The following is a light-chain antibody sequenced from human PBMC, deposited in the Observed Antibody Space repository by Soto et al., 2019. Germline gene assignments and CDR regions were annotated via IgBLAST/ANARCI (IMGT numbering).Light chain of an antibody. CDR3: KHYNSYSEA. J-gene: IGKJ1*01. Sequence: DIQMTQSPSTLSASVGDRVTITCRASQSIASWLAWYQQKPGRAHELLIYDASTLKSGVQTRFSGSGSVTEFTLTIRSLQPDDFATYYCKHYNSYSEAFGQGTKVDI. CDR2: DAS. V-gene: IGKV1-5*01. CDR1: QSIASW.